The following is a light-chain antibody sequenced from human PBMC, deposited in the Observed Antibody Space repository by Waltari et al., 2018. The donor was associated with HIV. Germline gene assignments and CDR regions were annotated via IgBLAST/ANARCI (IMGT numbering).Light chain of an antibody. CDR3: GAWDSSLSAVV. V-gene: IGLV1-51*01. CDR1: SSHTGTNH. J-gene: IGLJ1*01. Sequence: QSVLTQPPSVSAAPGQKVTISCSGSSSHTGTNHISWYQQFPGTAPNLLIYDNNKRPSGIPDRFSASKSGTSATLGITGLQTGDEAEYYCGAWDSSLSAVVFGTGTKVTVL. CDR2: DNN.